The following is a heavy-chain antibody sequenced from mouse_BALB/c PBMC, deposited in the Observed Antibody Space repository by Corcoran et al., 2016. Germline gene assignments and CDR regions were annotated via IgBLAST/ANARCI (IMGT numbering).Heavy chain of an antibody. CDR3: ARRNFNYDYAMDY. J-gene: IGHJ4*01. D-gene: IGHD2-1*01. V-gene: IGHV8-8*01. Sequence: QVTLKESGPGILKPSQTLSLTCSFSGFSLSTSGMGVGWIRQPSGKGLEWLAHIWWDDEKYYYPSLKSQITISKDISRNQVFLKITSVDTADSATDYCARRNFNYDYAMDYWRQGTSVTSSA. CDR2: IWWDDEK. CDR1: GFSLSTSGMG.